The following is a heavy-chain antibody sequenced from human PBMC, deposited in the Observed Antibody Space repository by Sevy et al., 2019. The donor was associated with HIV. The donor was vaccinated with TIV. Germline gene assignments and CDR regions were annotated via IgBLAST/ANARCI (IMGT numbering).Heavy chain of an antibody. CDR2: ISSSSSYI. CDR1: GFTFSSYS. V-gene: IGHV3-21*01. D-gene: IGHD2-15*01. Sequence: GGSLRLSCAASGFTFSSYSMNWVRQAPGKGLEWVSSISSSSSYIYYADSVKGRFTISRDNAKNSLYLQMNSLRAEDTAVYYCARDRGYCSGGSCYTPPNWFDPWGQGTLVTVSS. CDR3: ARDRGYCSGGSCYTPPNWFDP. J-gene: IGHJ5*02.